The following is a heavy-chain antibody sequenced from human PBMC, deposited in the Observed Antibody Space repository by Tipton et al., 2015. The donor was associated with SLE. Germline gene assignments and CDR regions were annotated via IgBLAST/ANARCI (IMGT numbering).Heavy chain of an antibody. CDR1: GFTFSSYG. V-gene: IGHV3-30*02. J-gene: IGHJ2*01. Sequence: SLRLSCAASGFTFSSYGMHRVRQAPGKGLEWVAFIRYDGSNKYYADSVKGRFTISRDNSKNTLYLQMNSLRAEDTAVYYCARSVAGTDWYFDLWGRGTLVTVSS. CDR3: ARSVAGTDWYFDL. CDR2: IRYDGSNK. D-gene: IGHD6-19*01.